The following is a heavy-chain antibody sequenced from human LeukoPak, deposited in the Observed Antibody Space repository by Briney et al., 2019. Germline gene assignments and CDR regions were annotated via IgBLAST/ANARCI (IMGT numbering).Heavy chain of an antibody. V-gene: IGHV1-2*02. CDR1: GYTFTGYY. D-gene: IGHD6-19*01. J-gene: IGHJ6*03. CDR2: INPNSGGT. Sequence: ASVKVSCKASGYTFTGYYMHWVRQAPGQALEWMGWINPNSGGTNYAQKFQGRVTMTRDTSISTAYMELSRLRSDDTAVYYCARAAVAGTPTWGYYYYYMDVWGKGTTVTISS. CDR3: ARAAVAGTPTWGYYYYYMDV.